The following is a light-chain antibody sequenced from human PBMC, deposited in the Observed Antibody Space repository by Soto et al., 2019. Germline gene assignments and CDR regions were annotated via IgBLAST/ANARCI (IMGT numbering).Light chain of an antibody. Sequence: QSALTQRASVSGSPGQSITISCTGTSSDVGGYNYVSWYQQHPGKAPKLMIYDVSNRPSGVSNRFSGSKSGNTASLTISGLQAEDEADYYCSSYTSSGVFGTGTKVTVL. CDR3: SSYTSSGV. CDR1: SSDVGGYNY. V-gene: IGLV2-14*01. CDR2: DVS. J-gene: IGLJ1*01.